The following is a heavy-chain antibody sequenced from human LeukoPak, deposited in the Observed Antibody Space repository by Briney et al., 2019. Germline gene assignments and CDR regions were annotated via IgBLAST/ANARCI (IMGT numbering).Heavy chain of an antibody. CDR1: GFTLSSYW. CDR2: IKEDGSEK. Sequence: GGSLRLSCAASGFTLSSYWMSWVRQAPGKELEWVANIKEDGSEKYYVDSVKGRFTISRDNAQNSVYLHMNSLTAEDTALYYCARDWVAGVPFDAFDIWGQGTMVSVSS. D-gene: IGHD2-15*01. V-gene: IGHV3-7*03. CDR3: ARDWVAGVPFDAFDI. J-gene: IGHJ3*02.